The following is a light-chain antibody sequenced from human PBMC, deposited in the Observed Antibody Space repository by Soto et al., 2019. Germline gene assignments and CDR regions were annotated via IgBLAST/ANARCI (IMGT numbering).Light chain of an antibody. J-gene: IGLJ1*01. V-gene: IGLV2-14*01. Sequence: QSVLTQPASVSGSPGQSITISCTGTSSDVGGYDYVSWYQQHPGKAPKLMIYEVSNRPSGVSNRFSGSKSGNTASLTISGLQAEDEADYYCSSYTSRNTLVFGTGTKVIVL. CDR3: SSYTSRNTLV. CDR2: EVS. CDR1: SSDVGGYDY.